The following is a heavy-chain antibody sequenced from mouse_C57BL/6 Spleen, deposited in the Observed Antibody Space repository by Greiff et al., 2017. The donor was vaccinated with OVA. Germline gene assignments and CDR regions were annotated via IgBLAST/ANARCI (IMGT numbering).Heavy chain of an antibody. Sequence: VQLQQSGAELVKPGASVKMSCKASGYTFTSYWITWVKQRPGQGLEWIGDIYPGSGSTNYNEKFKNKATLTVDTSSSTAYMQLSSLTSEDAAVYYCARRGLIYDGYYGYLDYWGQGTTLTGSS. D-gene: IGHD2-3*01. CDR1: GYTFTSYW. CDR2: IYPGSGST. J-gene: IGHJ2*01. V-gene: IGHV1-55*01. CDR3: ARRGLIYDGYYGYLDY.